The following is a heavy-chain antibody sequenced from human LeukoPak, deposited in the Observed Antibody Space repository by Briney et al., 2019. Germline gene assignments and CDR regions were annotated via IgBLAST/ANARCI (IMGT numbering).Heavy chain of an antibody. CDR1: GYTFTSYG. Sequence: GSSVKVSCKASGYTFTSYGISWVRQAPGQGLEWMGWISVYDGNTNYAQKLQGRVTMTTDTSTSTAYMELRSLRSDDTAVYYCARVVDGYSSSWYPAEYFQHWGQGTLVTVSS. CDR2: ISVYDGNT. J-gene: IGHJ1*01. CDR3: ARVVDGYSSSWYPAEYFQH. D-gene: IGHD6-13*01. V-gene: IGHV1-18*01.